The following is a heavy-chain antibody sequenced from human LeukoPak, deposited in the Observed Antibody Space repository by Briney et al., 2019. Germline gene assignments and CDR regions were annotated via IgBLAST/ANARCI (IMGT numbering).Heavy chain of an antibody. Sequence: GSLRLSCAASGFTFSSYWMNWVRQAPGKGLVWVSRIASDGSSTTYADSVKGRFSISRDNAKNTLYLQMNSLRVEDTAVYYCAKTRPLDSSSWSHGDYWGQGTLVTVSS. CDR3: AKTRPLDSSSWSHGDY. CDR1: GFTFSSYW. D-gene: IGHD6-13*01. J-gene: IGHJ4*02. CDR2: IASDGSST. V-gene: IGHV3-74*01.